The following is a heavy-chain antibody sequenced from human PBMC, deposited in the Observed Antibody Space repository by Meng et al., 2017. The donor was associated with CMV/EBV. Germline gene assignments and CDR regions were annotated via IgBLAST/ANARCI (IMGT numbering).Heavy chain of an antibody. CDR3: ARDCSSTSCSRAFDY. J-gene: IGHJ4*02. V-gene: IGHV3-7*01. CDR2: IKKDGSEK. CDR1: GFTFSSYW. Sequence: GESLKTSCAAPGFTFSSYWMSWVRQAPGKGLEWVANIKKDGSEKYYVDSVKGRFTISRDNAKNSLYLQMNSLSAEDTAVYYCARDCSSTSCSRAFDYWGQGTLVTVSS. D-gene: IGHD2-2*01.